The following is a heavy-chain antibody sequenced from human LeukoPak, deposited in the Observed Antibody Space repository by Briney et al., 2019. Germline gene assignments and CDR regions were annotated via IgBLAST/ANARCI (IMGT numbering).Heavy chain of an antibody. CDR1: GFTFSSYG. Sequence: GRSLSLSCAASGFTFSSYGMHWVRQAPGKGLEWVAVISYDGSNKYYADSVKGRFTISRDNSKDTLSLQMNSLRAEDTAVYYCAKISWDGRGTFYWGQGTLVTVSS. CDR2: ISYDGSNK. V-gene: IGHV3-30*18. D-gene: IGHD2-15*01. CDR3: AKISWDGRGTFY. J-gene: IGHJ4*02.